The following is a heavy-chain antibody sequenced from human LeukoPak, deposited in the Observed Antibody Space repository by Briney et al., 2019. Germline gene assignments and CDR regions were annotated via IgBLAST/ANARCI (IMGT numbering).Heavy chain of an antibody. CDR2: IYTSGST. D-gene: IGHD1-26*01. J-gene: IGHJ3*02. CDR3: ARDQVGSYGVAFDI. V-gene: IGHV4-4*07. Sequence: SETLSLTCTVSGGSISSDYWSWIRQPAGKGLEWIGRIYTSGSTNYNPSLRSRVTISVDKSKNQFSLKLSSATAADTAVYYCARDQVGSYGVAFDIWGQGTMVTVSS. CDR1: GGSISSDY.